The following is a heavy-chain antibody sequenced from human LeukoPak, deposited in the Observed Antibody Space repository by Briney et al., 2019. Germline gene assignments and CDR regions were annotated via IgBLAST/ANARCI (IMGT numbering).Heavy chain of an antibody. D-gene: IGHD5-18*01. CDR2: INPSGGST. CDR3: ARDLKENVHTATFDY. J-gene: IGHJ4*02. CDR1: GYTFTSYY. Sequence: ASVKVSCKASGYTFTSYYMHWVRQAPGQGLEWMGIINPSGGSTSYAQKFQGRVTMTRDTSTSTVYMELSSLRSEDTAVYYCARDLKENVHTATFDYWGQGTLVTVSS. V-gene: IGHV1-46*01.